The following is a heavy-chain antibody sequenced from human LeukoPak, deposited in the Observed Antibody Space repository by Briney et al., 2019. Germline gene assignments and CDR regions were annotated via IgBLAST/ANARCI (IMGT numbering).Heavy chain of an antibody. D-gene: IGHD3-9*01. J-gene: IGHJ4*02. CDR1: GGSISSYY. V-gene: IGHV4-4*09. CDR2: IYTSGST. Sequence: PLETLSLTCTVSGGSISSYYWSWIRQPPGKGLEWIGYIYTSGSTNYNPSLKSRVTISVDTSKNQFSLKLSSVTAADTAVYYCARRNYDILTGYYISYFDYWGQGTLVTVSS. CDR3: ARRNYDILTGYYISYFDY.